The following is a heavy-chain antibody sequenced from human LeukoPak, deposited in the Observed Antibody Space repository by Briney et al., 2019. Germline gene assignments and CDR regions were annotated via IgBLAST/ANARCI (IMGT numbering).Heavy chain of an antibody. V-gene: IGHV1-2*02. CDR1: GYTFTGYY. D-gene: IGHD3-10*01. CDR2: INPNSGGT. J-gene: IGHJ5*02. Sequence: ASVKVSCKASGYTFTGYYMHWVRQAPGQGLEWMGWINPNSGGTNYAQKFQGRVTMTRDTSISTAYMELSRLRSDDTAVYYCAREGHVLLWFGELRNWFDPWGQGTLVTVSS. CDR3: AREGHVLLWFGELRNWFDP.